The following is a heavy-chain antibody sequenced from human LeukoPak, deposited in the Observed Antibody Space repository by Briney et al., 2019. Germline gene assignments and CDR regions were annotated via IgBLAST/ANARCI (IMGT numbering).Heavy chain of an antibody. D-gene: IGHD5-24*01. CDR1: GGSISSYY. CDR3: ARHDERWLQAFDY. CDR2: IYTSGST. Sequence: SETLSLTCTVSGGSISSYYWSWIRQPPGKGLEWIGYIYTSGSTNYNPSLKSRVTISVDTSKNQLSLKLSSVTAADTAVYYCARHDERWLQAFDYWGQGTLVTVSS. J-gene: IGHJ4*02. V-gene: IGHV4-4*09.